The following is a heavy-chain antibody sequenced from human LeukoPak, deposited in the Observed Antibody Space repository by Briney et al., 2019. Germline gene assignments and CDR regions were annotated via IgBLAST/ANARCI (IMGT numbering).Heavy chain of an antibody. CDR3: ARVYDSSGYYPHAFDI. D-gene: IGHD3-22*01. CDR2: ISAYNGNT. Sequence: ASVKVSCKASGYTFTSYGIRWVRQAPGQGLEWMGWISAYNGNTNYAQKLQGRVTMTTDTSTSTAYMELRSLRSDDTAVYYCARVYDSSGYYPHAFDIWGQGTMVTVSS. J-gene: IGHJ3*02. CDR1: GYTFTSYG. V-gene: IGHV1-18*01.